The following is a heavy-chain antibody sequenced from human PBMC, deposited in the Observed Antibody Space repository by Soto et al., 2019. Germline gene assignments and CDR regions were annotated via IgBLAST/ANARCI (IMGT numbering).Heavy chain of an antibody. CDR2: ISSSSSYI. V-gene: IGHV3-21*01. Sequence: GGSLRLSCAASGFTFSSYSMNWVRQAPGKGLEWVSSISSSSSYIYYADSVKGRFTISRDSAKNSLYLQMNSLRAEDTAVYYCARDIAAAGRYYYGMDVWGQGTTVTVSS. CDR1: GFTFSSYS. J-gene: IGHJ6*02. D-gene: IGHD6-13*01. CDR3: ARDIAAAGRYYYGMDV.